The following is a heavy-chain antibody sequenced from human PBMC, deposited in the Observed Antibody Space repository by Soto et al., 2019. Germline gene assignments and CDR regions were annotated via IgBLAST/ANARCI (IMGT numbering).Heavy chain of an antibody. Sequence: EVQLVESGGGLVKPGGSLRLSCAASGFTFSSYSMNWVRQAPGKGLEWVSSISSSSSYIYYADSVKGRFTISRDNAKNSLYLQMNSLRAEDTAVYYCARPHPIAAAGKDYYGMDVWGQGTTVTVSS. CDR1: GFTFSSYS. CDR2: ISSSSSYI. V-gene: IGHV3-21*01. CDR3: ARPHPIAAAGKDYYGMDV. D-gene: IGHD6-13*01. J-gene: IGHJ6*02.